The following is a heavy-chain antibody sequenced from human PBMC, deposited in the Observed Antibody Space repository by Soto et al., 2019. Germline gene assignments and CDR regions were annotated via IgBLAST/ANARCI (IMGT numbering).Heavy chain of an antibody. CDR3: ARQGFGAFDI. D-gene: IGHD3-3*01. CDR2: IDPSDSYT. J-gene: IGHJ3*02. V-gene: IGHV5-10-1*01. CDR1: GYSFTSYW. Sequence: RGESLKISCKGSGYSFTSYWISWVRQMPGKGLEWMGRIDPSDSYTNYSPSFQGHVTISADKSISTAYLQWSSLKASDTAMYYCARQGFGAFDIWGQGTMVTVSS.